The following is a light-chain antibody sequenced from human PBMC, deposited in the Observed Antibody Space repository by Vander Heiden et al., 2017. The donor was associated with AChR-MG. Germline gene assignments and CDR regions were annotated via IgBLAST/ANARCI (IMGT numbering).Light chain of an antibody. J-gene: IGLJ2*01. V-gene: IGLV2-14*03. CDR3: GSYTTSTTQI. Sequence: QSALTQPAPVSGSPGQSITISCTGSSSDVGGYDVVSWYQQHPGKAPKLIIYEVNYRPAGVSDRFSGSKSGNTASLTIFGLQSEDEAHYYCGSYTTSTTQIFGGGTKLTVL. CDR1: SSDVGGYDV. CDR2: EVN.